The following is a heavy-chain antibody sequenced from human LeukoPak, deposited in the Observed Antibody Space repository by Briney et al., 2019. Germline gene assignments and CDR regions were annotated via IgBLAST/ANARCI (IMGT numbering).Heavy chain of an antibody. Sequence: SETLSLTCTVSGGSISSYSWSWIRQPPGKGLEWIGYIYNSGSANYNPSLKSRVTISVDTSKNQFSLKLSSVTAADTAVYYCASFTVVTQYWGQGTLVTVSP. CDR1: GGSISSYS. D-gene: IGHD4-23*01. V-gene: IGHV4-59*01. J-gene: IGHJ4*02. CDR2: IYNSGSA. CDR3: ASFTVVTQY.